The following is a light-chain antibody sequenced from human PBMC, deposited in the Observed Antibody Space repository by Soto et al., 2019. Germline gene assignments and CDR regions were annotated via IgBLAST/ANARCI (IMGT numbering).Light chain of an antibody. J-gene: IGKJ1*01. CDR3: QQYNDYSWT. Sequence: DIQMTQSPSTLSASVGDSVSINCRASQSISAWLAWYQQKPGKAPRLLIYKASTLEIGVPSRFSGSGSGTEFTLTISSLQPDDVAIYYSQQYNDYSWTFGQGTKVDIK. CDR1: QSISAW. CDR2: KAS. V-gene: IGKV1-5*03.